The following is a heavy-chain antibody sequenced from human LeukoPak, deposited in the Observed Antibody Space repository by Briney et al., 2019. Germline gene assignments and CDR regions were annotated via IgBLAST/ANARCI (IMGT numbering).Heavy chain of an antibody. CDR2: IIPIFGTA. CDR3: ARDRGDSSGWWGSYYYMDV. J-gene: IGHJ6*03. D-gene: IGHD6-19*01. Sequence: ASVKVSCKASGGTFNSYAISWVRQAPGQGLEWMGGIIPIFGTANYAQKFQGRVTITADKSTSTAYMELSSLRSEDTAVYYCARDRGDSSGWWGSYYYMDVWGKGTTVTVSS. CDR1: GGTFNSYA. V-gene: IGHV1-69*06.